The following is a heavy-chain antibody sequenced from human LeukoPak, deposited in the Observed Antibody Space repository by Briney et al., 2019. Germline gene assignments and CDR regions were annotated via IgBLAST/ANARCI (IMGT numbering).Heavy chain of an antibody. CDR1: GYKFVSYW. V-gene: IGHV5-51*01. Sequence: GESLKISCQISGYKFVSYWIGWVRQMPGKGLEWMGIIFPGDSDTRYSPSFQGQVTNSADESMNTAYLQWSSLKASDTAMYYCARRPSYCGGDCYSDWGQGTLVTVSS. J-gene: IGHJ4*02. D-gene: IGHD2-21*02. CDR2: IFPGDSDT. CDR3: ARRPSYCGGDCYSD.